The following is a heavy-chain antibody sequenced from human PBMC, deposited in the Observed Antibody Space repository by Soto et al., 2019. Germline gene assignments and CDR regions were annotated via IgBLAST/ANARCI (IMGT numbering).Heavy chain of an antibody. CDR1: GVSISSYY. CDR2: INYSGST. CDR3: AKTMVRGISTFYFDY. V-gene: IGHV4-59*08. J-gene: IGHJ4*02. D-gene: IGHD3-10*01. Sequence: SETLSLTCAVSGVSISSYYWSWIRQPPGKGLEWIGYINYSGSTNYNPSLKSRATMSVDTPKNQISLKLSSVAAADTAVYYCAKTMVRGISTFYFDYWGQGTLVTVS.